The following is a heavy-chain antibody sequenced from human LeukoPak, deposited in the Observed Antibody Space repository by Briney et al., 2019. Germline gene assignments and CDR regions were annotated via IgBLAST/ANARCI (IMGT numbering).Heavy chain of an antibody. D-gene: IGHD3-10*01. J-gene: IGHJ4*02. V-gene: IGHV1-46*01. CDR2: INPSGGST. Sequence: GASVKVSCKASGYTFTSYYMHWVRHAPGQGLEWMGIINPSGGSTSYAQKFQGRVTLPRETSTSTVYMDLSSFRYEDTPVHYCMRDRGGYFDYWGQGTLVTVSS. CDR3: MRDRGGYFDY. CDR1: GYTFTSYY.